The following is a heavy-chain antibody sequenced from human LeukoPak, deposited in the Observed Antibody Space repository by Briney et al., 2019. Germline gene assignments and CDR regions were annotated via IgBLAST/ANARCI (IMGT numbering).Heavy chain of an antibody. CDR2: INHSGST. Sequence: LETLSLTCAVYGGSFSGYYWSWIRQPPGKGLEWIGEINHSGSTNYNPSLKSRVTISVDTSKNQFSLKLSSVTAADTAVYYCARAFNYDSSGYYRRVPGFQHWGQGTLVTVSS. CDR3: ARAFNYDSSGYYRRVPGFQH. D-gene: IGHD3-22*01. CDR1: GGSFSGYY. V-gene: IGHV4-34*01. J-gene: IGHJ1*01.